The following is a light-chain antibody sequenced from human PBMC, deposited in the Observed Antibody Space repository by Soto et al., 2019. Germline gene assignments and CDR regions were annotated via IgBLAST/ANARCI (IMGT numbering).Light chain of an antibody. V-gene: IGLV1-40*01. CDR2: GNS. Sequence: QSVLTQPPSVSGAPGQRVTISCAGSSSNIGASYDVHWYQQIPGTAPKLLIYGNSNRPSGVPDRFSGSKSGTSASLAITGLQPEDEADYYCQSYDRSLSALVFGGGTQLTVL. CDR1: SSNIGASYD. CDR3: QSYDRSLSALV. J-gene: IGLJ2*01.